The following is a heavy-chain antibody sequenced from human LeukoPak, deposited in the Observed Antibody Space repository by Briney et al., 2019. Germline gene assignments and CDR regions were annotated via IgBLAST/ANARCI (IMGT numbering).Heavy chain of an antibody. V-gene: IGHV3-21*04. CDR3: ARDRSQVGFGELLSQLYYFDY. CDR1: KFTFSDYS. D-gene: IGHD3-10*01. J-gene: IGHJ4*02. Sequence: GGSLRLSCAASKFTFSDYSMSWVRQAPGKGLEWVSSISSIRNYIYYADSVKGRFTISRHNSMNTLYLQMNSLRAEDTAVYYCARDRSQVGFGELLSQLYYFDYWGQGALVTVSS. CDR2: ISSIRNYI.